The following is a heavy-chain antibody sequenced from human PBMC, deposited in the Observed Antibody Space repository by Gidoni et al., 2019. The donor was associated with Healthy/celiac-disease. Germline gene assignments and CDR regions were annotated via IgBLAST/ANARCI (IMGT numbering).Heavy chain of an antibody. J-gene: IGHJ4*02. D-gene: IGHD6-19*01. Sequence: QVQLVQAGAEVKKPGASVKVSCKASGYTFTGYYMHWVRQDPGQGLEWMGWINPNSGGTNYAQKFQGRVTMTRDTSISTAYMELSRLRSDDTAVYYCARDPESIAVAGISFDYWGQGTLVTVSS. CDR2: INPNSGGT. CDR1: GYTFTGYY. CDR3: ARDPESIAVAGISFDY. V-gene: IGHV1-2*02.